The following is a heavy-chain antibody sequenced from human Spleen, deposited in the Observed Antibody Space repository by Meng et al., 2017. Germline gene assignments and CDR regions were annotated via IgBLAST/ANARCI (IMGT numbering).Heavy chain of an antibody. CDR2: INPKSGDT. D-gene: IGHD6-13*01. Sequence: SVKVSCKASGYTFTSYGISWVRQAPGQGLEWMGRINPKSGDTHYAQRFQGRVTMTGDTSISTAYMELSGLRSDDTAMYHCARDEDISAAGKLFGDYWGQGTLVTVSS. J-gene: IGHJ4*02. CDR3: ARDEDISAAGKLFGDY. V-gene: IGHV1-2*06. CDR1: GYTFTSYG.